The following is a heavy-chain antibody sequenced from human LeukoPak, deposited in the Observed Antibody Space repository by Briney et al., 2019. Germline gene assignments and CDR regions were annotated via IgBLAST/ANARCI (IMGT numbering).Heavy chain of an antibody. CDR2: ISSSGGSP. CDR3: ADLGTTYYYDRSTY. CDR1: GFSFSSYA. D-gene: IGHD3-22*01. Sequence: PGGSLRLSGAASGFSFSSYAMSWVRQAPGKGVEWVSGISSSGGSPYYADSVQGRFTISRDNSKNTLFLQMTGLRAEDTAVYYCADLGTTYYYDRSTYWGQGTLVAVSS. J-gene: IGHJ4*02. V-gene: IGHV3-23*01.